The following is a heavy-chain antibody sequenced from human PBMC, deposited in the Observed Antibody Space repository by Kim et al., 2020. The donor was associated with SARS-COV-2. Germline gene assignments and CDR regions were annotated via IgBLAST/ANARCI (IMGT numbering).Heavy chain of an antibody. D-gene: IGHD3-9*01. Sequence: SETLSLTCAVYGGSFSGYYWSWIRQPPGKGLEWIGEINHSGSTNYNTSLKSRVTISVDTSKNQFSLKLSSVTAADTAVYYCARDVLRYFDWLPHVAFDIWGQGTMVTVSS. V-gene: IGHV4-34*01. CDR2: INHSGST. J-gene: IGHJ3*02. CDR1: GGSFSGYY. CDR3: ARDVLRYFDWLPHVAFDI.